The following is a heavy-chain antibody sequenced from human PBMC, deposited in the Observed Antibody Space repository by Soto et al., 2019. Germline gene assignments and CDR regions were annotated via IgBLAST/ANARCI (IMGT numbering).Heavy chain of an antibody. CDR2: VKGGGDIT. J-gene: IGHJ6*02. CDR1: EFTFSSYS. CDR3: ARGHFGVTIDV. D-gene: IGHD3-3*01. V-gene: IGHV3-23*01. Sequence: EVQLLESGGGLVQPGGSLRLSCAASEFTFSSYSMIWVRQAPGKGLEWVAGVKGGGDITYYAESVKGRFTITRDNSKNTLYLEMTTVRAEDTAVFCHARGHFGVTIDVWGQGTTVTASS.